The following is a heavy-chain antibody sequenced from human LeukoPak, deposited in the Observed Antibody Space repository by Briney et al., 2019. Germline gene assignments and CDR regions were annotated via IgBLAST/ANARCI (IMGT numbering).Heavy chain of an antibody. Sequence: SETLSLTCTVSGGSITSYYWSWIRQPPGKGLEWIGYIYYSGSTNYNPSLKSRVTISVDTSKNQFSLKLTSVTAADTAVYYCARHEGQWLSAWDYWGQGTLVTAS. CDR1: GGSITSYY. J-gene: IGHJ4*02. V-gene: IGHV4-59*01. D-gene: IGHD6-19*01. CDR3: ARHEGQWLSAWDY. CDR2: IYYSGST.